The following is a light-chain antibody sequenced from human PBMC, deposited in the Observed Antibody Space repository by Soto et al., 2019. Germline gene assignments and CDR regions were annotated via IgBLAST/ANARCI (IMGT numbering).Light chain of an antibody. CDR1: QSVSNNY. CDR3: QQRSNGPT. CDR2: GAS. V-gene: IGKV3-11*01. J-gene: IGKJ5*01. Sequence: EIVLTQSPGTLSLSPGERATLSCRASQSVSNNYLAWYQQKPGQAPRLLIYGASNRATGIPARFSGSGSGTDFTLTISSLEPEDFAVYYCQQRSNGPTFGQGTRLEIK.